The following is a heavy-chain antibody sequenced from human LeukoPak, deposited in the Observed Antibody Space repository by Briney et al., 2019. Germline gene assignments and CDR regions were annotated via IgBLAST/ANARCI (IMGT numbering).Heavy chain of an antibody. V-gene: IGHV4-59*01. CDR1: GGSISSYY. CDR2: IYYSGST. CDR3: ASENRGSYDY. J-gene: IGHJ4*02. D-gene: IGHD1-14*01. Sequence: SETLSLTCTVSGGSISSYYWSWIRQPPGKGLEWIGYIYYSGSTNYNPSLKSRVTISVDMSKNQFSLKLSSVTAADTAVYYCASENRGSYDYWGQGTLVTVSS.